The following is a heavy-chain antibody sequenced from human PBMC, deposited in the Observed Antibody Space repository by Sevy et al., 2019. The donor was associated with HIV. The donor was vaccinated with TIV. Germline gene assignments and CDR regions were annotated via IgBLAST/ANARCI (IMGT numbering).Heavy chain of an antibody. CDR2: IYSAGTT. CDR1: GLTVGSLS. CDR3: ARIKGASSSYAMDV. V-gene: IGHV3-53*01. D-gene: IGHD2-2*01. Sequence: GGSLRLSCVASGLTVGSLSFNWVRQAPGKGLEWVSLIYSAGTTFYSDSVKGRFTISRDNSNNTLDLQMNSLRAEDTAIYYCARIKGASSSYAMDVWGQGTTVTVSS. J-gene: IGHJ6*02.